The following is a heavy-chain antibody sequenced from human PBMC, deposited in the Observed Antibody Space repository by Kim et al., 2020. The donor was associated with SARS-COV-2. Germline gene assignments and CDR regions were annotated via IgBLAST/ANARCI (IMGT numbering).Heavy chain of an antibody. D-gene: IGHD5-12*01. Sequence: SETLSLTCAVYGGSFSGYYWSWIRQPPGKGLEWIGEINHSGSTNYNPSLKSRVTISVDTSKNQFSLKLSSVTAADTAVYYCASGGDGYNLNYWGQGTLVTVS. J-gene: IGHJ4*02. CDR3: ASGGDGYNLNY. CDR1: GGSFSGYY. V-gene: IGHV4-34*01. CDR2: INHSGST.